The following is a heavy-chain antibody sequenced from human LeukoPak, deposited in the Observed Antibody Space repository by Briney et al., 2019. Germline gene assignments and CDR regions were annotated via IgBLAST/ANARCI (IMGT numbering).Heavy chain of an antibody. D-gene: IGHD2-2*01. Sequence: GGSLRLSCAPSGFTFSSYWMSWVRQAPGKGLEWVANINQDGGETYYVDSVKGRFAISRDNAKNPLYLQMNSLIADDTAIYYCARVGSTSRAPNSWGQGTRVTVSS. CDR2: INQDGGET. CDR3: ARVGSTSRAPNS. CDR1: GFTFSSYW. J-gene: IGHJ4*02. V-gene: IGHV3-7*01.